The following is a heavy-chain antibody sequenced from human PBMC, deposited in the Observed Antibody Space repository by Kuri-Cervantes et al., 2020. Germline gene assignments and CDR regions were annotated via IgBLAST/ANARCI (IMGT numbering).Heavy chain of an antibody. CDR2: ISYDGSNK. V-gene: IGHV3-30*03. D-gene: IGHD2-21*01. J-gene: IGHJ4*02. CDR3: ARDTHIVVGVWFDY. Sequence: GESLKISCAASGFTFSSYGMHWVRQAPGKGLEWVAVISYDGSNKYYADSVKGRFTISRDNAKNSLYLQMNSLRAEDTAVYYCARDTHIVVGVWFDYWGQGTLVTVSS. CDR1: GFTFSSYG.